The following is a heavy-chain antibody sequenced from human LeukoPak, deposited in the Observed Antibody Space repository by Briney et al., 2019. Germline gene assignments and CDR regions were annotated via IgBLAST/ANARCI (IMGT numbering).Heavy chain of an antibody. V-gene: IGHV3-30*02. CDR2: IRYDGSNK. CDR3: ANLDDSHYYDSSGYRERGIDY. Sequence: GGSLRLSCAASGFTFSSYGMHWVRQAPGKGLEWVAFIRYDGSNKYYADSVKGRFTISRHNSKNTLYLQMNSLRAEDTAVYYCANLDDSHYYDSSGYRERGIDYWGQGTLVTVSS. CDR1: GFTFSSYG. J-gene: IGHJ4*02. D-gene: IGHD3-22*01.